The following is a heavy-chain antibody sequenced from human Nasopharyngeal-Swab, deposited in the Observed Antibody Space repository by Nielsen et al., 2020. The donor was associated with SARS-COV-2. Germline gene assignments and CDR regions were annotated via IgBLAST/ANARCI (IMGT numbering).Heavy chain of an antibody. CDR3: ARQEGGLLDY. CDR2: IYHSGST. Sequence: SETLSLTCAVSGYSISSGYYWGWIRQPPGKGLEWIGSIYHSGSTYYNPSLKSRVTISADTSKNQFSLKLSSVTAADTAVYYCARQEGGLLDYWGQGTLVTVSS. J-gene: IGHJ4*02. D-gene: IGHD3-16*01. CDR1: GYSISSGYY. V-gene: IGHV4-38-2*01.